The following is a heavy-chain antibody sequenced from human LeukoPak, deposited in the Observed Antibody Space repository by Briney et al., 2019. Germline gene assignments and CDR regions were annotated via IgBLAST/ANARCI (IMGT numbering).Heavy chain of an antibody. D-gene: IGHD3-22*01. V-gene: IGHV1-18*01. Sequence: ASVKVFCKASGYTFTSYGISWVRQAPGQGLEWMGWISAYNGNTNYAQKLQGRVTMTTDTSTSTAYMELRSLRSDDTAVYYCARDHYYDSGGYTRSADYWGQGTLVTVSS. CDR3: ARDHYYDSGGYTRSADY. CDR2: ISAYNGNT. CDR1: GYTFTSYG. J-gene: IGHJ4*02.